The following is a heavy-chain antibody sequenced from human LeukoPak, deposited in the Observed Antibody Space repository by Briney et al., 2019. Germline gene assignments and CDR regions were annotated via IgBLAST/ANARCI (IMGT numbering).Heavy chain of an antibody. V-gene: IGHV4-39*01. J-gene: IGHJ4*02. Sequence: SETLSLTCTVSGGSVSSSSYCWGWIRQPPGKGLEWIGTIYYSGSTYYKPSLKSRVTISVDTSKNQLSLELRSVTAADTAVYYCARHVYTYGFVAYLDYWGQGTLVTVSS. D-gene: IGHD3-16*01. CDR2: IYYSGST. CDR3: ARHVYTYGFVAYLDY. CDR1: GGSVSSSSYC.